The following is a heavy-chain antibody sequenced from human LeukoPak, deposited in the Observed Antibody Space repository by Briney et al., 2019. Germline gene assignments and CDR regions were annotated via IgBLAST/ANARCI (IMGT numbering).Heavy chain of an antibody. J-gene: IGHJ4*02. CDR3: ARDRYYYGSGSYRPFDY. V-gene: IGHV3-7*01. D-gene: IGHD3-10*01. CDR2: IKQDGSDK. Sequence: GGSLRLSCAASGFTFSSYWMNWVRQAPGKGLEWVANIKQDGSDKYYVDSVKGRFTISRDNAKNSLYLQMNSLRAEDTAVYYCARDRYYYGSGSYRPFDYWGQGTLVTVSS. CDR1: GFTFSSYW.